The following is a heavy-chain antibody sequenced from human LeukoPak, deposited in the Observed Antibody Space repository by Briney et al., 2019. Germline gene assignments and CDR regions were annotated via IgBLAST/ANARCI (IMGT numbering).Heavy chain of an antibody. CDR2: INPNSGGT. Sequence: GASVKVSCKASGYTFTGYYMHWVRQAPGQGLEWMGRINPNSGGTNYAQKFQGRVTMTRDTSISTAYMELSRLRSDDTAVYYCARDLDSYYDYVWGSYRTPYYYYYMDVWGKGTTVTVCS. CDR1: GYTFTGYY. J-gene: IGHJ6*03. CDR3: ARDLDSYYDYVWGSYRTPYYYYYMDV. V-gene: IGHV1-2*06. D-gene: IGHD3-16*02.